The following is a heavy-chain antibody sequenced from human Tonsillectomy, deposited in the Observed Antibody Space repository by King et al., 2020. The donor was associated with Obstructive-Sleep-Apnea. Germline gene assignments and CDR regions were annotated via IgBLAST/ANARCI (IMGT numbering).Heavy chain of an antibody. V-gene: IGHV3-33*01. J-gene: IGHJ4*02. Sequence: VQLVESGGGVVQPGRSLRLSCAASGFKFYSYGMHWVRQAPGKGLEWVAFISYDGSNKEYADSVKGRFIISRDNAKNLVFVEMNSLRAEDTAIYYCTGDDCSCYHYRWGQGTLVTVSS. CDR3: TGDDCSCYHYR. CDR2: ISYDGSNK. CDR1: GFKFYSYG. D-gene: IGHD3-22*01.